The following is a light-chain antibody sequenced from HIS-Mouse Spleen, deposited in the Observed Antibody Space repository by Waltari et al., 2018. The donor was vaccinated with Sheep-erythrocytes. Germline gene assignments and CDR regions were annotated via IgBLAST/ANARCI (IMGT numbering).Light chain of an antibody. CDR2: EGS. CDR3: CSYAGSSTLV. CDR1: SSAVGSYNL. V-gene: IGLV2-23*01. Sequence: QSALTQPASVSGSPGQSITISCPGTSSAVGSYNLVSWYQQHPGKAPKLMIYEGSKRPSGVSNRFSGFKSGNTASLTISWLQAEDEADYYCCSYAGSSTLVFGGGTKLTVL. J-gene: IGLJ2*01.